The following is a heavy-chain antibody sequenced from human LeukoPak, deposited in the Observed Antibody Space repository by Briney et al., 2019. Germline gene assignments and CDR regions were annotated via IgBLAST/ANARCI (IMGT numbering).Heavy chain of an antibody. V-gene: IGHV3-53*05. CDR1: GFTFSSNY. CDR2: IYSGGTT. Sequence: GGSLRLSCAASGFTFSSNYMSWVRQAPGKGLEWVSIIYSGGTTYYSDSAKGRFTISRDNSKNTLYLQMNSLRAEDTAVYYCAKDLGLRAYHYYGVDVWGQGTTVTVSS. CDR3: AKDLGLRAYHYYGVDV. D-gene: IGHD3-10*01. J-gene: IGHJ6*02.